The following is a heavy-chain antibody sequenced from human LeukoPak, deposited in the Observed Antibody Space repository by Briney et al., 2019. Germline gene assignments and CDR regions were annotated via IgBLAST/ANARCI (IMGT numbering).Heavy chain of an antibody. CDR2: IRSDGART. CDR1: GFIFSSFS. V-gene: IGHV3-48*04. D-gene: IGHD1-7*01. CDR3: ARMNYISTGWGAPFDY. J-gene: IGHJ4*02. Sequence: HAGGSLRLSCAASGFIFSSFSMNWVRQAPGKGLEWVSYIRSDGARTDYTGAVKGRFTISRDNAKNSLYLQMNSLRVEDTAVYYCARMNYISTGWGAPFDYWGQGVLVTVSS.